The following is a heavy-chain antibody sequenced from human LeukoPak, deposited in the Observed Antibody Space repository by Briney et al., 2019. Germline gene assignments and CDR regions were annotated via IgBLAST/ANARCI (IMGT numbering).Heavy chain of an antibody. CDR2: ISSSSSYI. J-gene: IGHJ4*02. V-gene: IGHV3-21*01. Sequence: GGSLRLSCAASGFTFSSYSMNWVRQAPGKGLEWVSSISSSSSYIYYADSVRGRFTISRDNARNSLYLQMNSLRAEDTAVYYCARDRWGYSYGGDWGQGTLVTVSS. D-gene: IGHD5-18*01. CDR1: GFTFSSYS. CDR3: ARDRWGYSYGGD.